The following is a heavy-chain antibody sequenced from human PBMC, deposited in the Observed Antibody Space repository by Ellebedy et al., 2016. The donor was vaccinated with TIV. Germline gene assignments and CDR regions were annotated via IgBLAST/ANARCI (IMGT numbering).Heavy chain of an antibody. V-gene: IGHV3-7*01. CDR3: ARRGSYGDYAVHINNIFDR. D-gene: IGHD4-17*01. CDR2: IYQDGSEK. J-gene: IGHJ5*02. CDR1: GFNFNSYW. Sequence: GESLKISCAASGFNFNSYWMGWVRQAPGKGLEWVANIYQDGSEKYYVDSAKGRFTISRDNPKKPLFLQMNSLRAEDTAVYYCARRGSYGDYAVHINNIFDRWGQGTLVTVSS.